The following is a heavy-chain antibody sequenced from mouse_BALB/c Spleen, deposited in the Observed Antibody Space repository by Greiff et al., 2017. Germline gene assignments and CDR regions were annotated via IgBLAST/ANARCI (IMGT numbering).Heavy chain of an antibody. CDR2: INPSNGGT. CDR3: TREDYYGYYY. J-gene: IGHJ2*01. Sequence: QVQLKQPGAELVKPGASVKLSCKASGYTFTSYYMYWVKQRPGQGLEWIGGINPSNGGTNFNEKFKSKATLTVDKSSSTAYMQLSSLTSEDSAVYYCTREDYYGYYYWGQGTTLTVSS. D-gene: IGHD1-2*01. V-gene: IGHV1S81*02. CDR1: GYTFTSYY.